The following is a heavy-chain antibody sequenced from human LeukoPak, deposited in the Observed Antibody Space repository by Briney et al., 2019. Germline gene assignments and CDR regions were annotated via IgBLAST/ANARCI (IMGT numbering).Heavy chain of an antibody. J-gene: IGHJ6*03. CDR3: ARDQPSPGHMDV. CDR1: GGSISSGSYY. Sequence: SQTLSLTCTVSGGSISSGSYYWSWIRQPAGKGLEWIGRIYTSGSTNYNPSLKSRVTISVDTSKNRFSLKLSSVTAADTAVYYCARDQPSPGHMDVWGKGTTVTVSS. D-gene: IGHD1-14*01. V-gene: IGHV4-61*02. CDR2: IYTSGST.